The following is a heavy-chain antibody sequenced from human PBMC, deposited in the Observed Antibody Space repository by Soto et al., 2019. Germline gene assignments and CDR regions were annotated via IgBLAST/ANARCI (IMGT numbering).Heavy chain of an antibody. CDR2: ISGSGSNT. J-gene: IGHJ4*02. D-gene: IGHD1-26*01. CDR1: GFTLSIYA. Sequence: EVQLLESGGGLVQPGGSLRLSCAASGFTLSIYAMSWVRQAPGKGLEWVSAISGSGSNTYYADSVKGRFTISRDDSKSTLYLQMNSLRAEDTAVYYCARDPSHSYYTLFYYFDYWGQGTLVTVSS. V-gene: IGHV3-23*01. CDR3: ARDPSHSYYTLFYYFDY.